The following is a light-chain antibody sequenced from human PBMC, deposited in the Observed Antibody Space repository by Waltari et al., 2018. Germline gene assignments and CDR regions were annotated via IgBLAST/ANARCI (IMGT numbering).Light chain of an antibody. V-gene: IGLV2-8*01. J-gene: IGLJ1*01. CDR2: EVT. CDR3: SSFADTNPVV. CDR1: SSDVGRYNY. Sequence: PALTQPPSASGCHGQSVTISCTGTSSDVGRYNYVYWCQQHPGKAHKLIIYEVTKPPSGVPYCFSDSKSGNTSSLTVSGLQDEDEAYYYCSSFADTNPVVFGTGTKVTVL.